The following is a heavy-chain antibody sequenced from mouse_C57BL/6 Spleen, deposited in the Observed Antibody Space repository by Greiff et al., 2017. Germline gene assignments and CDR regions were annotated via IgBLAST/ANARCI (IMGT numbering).Heavy chain of an antibody. D-gene: IGHD2-2*01. CDR3: ARRGYDAYYFDY. Sequence: EVKVVESGGGLVQPGGSLKLSCAASGFTFSDYYMYWVRQTPEKRLEWVAYISNGGGSTYYPDTVKGRFTISRDNAKNTLYLQMSRLKSEDTAMYYCARRGYDAYYFDYWGQGTTLTVSS. J-gene: IGHJ2*01. CDR1: GFTFSDYY. CDR2: ISNGGGST. V-gene: IGHV5-12*01.